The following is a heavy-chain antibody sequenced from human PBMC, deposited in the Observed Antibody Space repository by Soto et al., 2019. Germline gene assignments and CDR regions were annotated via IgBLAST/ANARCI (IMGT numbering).Heavy chain of an antibody. CDR1: GFNFSDSY. D-gene: IGHD6-19*01. J-gene: IGHJ3*02. V-gene: IGHV3-11*06. Sequence: HVQLVESGGGLVKPGGSLRLSCAASGFNFSDSYMSWIRQAPGKGLEWVSYISTSSTYTNYADSERGRFTVSRDNAQNSLFLQMNSLRAEDTAVYYCARHSKLGSGWFDAFDIWGQGTMATVSS. CDR2: ISTSSTYT. CDR3: ARHSKLGSGWFDAFDI.